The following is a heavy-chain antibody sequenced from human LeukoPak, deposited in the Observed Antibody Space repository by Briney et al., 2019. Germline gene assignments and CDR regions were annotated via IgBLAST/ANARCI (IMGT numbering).Heavy chain of an antibody. V-gene: IGHV1-18*01. J-gene: IGHJ4*02. CDR3: ARDLRGYCSSTSCLPGGY. CDR2: ISAYNGNT. D-gene: IGHD2-2*01. Sequence: GASVTVSCKASGYTFTSYGISWVRQAPGQGLEWMGWISAYNGNTNYAQKLQGRVTMTTDTSTSTAYMELRSLRSDDTAVYYCARDLRGYCSSTSCLPGGYWGQGTLVTVSS. CDR1: GYTFTSYG.